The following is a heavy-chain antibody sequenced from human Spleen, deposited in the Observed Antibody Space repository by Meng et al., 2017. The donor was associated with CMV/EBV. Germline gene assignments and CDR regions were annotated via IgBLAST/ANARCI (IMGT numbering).Heavy chain of an antibody. Sequence: GSLRLSCTVSGVSINSSSYYWGWIRQPPGKGLEWIGSIFYSGSTYYNPSLKSRVTISVDTSKKQLSLKLSSVTAADTAVYYCARHWFSYYFDYWGQGALVTVSS. J-gene: IGHJ4*02. V-gene: IGHV4-39*01. CDR2: IFYSGST. D-gene: IGHD3-10*01. CDR3: ARHWFSYYFDY. CDR1: GVSINSSSYY.